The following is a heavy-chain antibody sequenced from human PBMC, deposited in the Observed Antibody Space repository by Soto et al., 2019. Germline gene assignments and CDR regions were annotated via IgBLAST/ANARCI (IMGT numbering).Heavy chain of an antibody. D-gene: IGHD3-16*02. CDR1: GFTFDDYT. CDR2: ISWDGGST. J-gene: IGHJ6*02. V-gene: IGHV3-43*01. Sequence: GGSLRLSCAASGFTFDDYTMHWVRQAPGKGLEWVSLISWDGGSTYYADSVKGRFTISRDNSKNSLYLQMNSLRTEDTALYYCAIDGLGSYRYCYLKDVWGQGSSVTVSS. CDR3: AIDGLGSYRYCYLKDV.